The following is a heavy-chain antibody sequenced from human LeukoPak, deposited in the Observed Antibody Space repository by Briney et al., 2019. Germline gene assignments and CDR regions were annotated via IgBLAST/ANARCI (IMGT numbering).Heavy chain of an antibody. Sequence: PGGSLRLSCAVSGFPFTNYWMSWVRQAPGEGLEWVANIKEDGSVMYYVDSLKGRFTISRDSAQNSLYLQMNILRVEDTCVYFCARDLWGSYSTGSYLDYWGQGALVTVSS. CDR1: GFPFTNYW. CDR3: ARDLWGSYSTGSYLDY. V-gene: IGHV3-7*01. J-gene: IGHJ4*02. D-gene: IGHD6-19*01. CDR2: IKEDGSVM.